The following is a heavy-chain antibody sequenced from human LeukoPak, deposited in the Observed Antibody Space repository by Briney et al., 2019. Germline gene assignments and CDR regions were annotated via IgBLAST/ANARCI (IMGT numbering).Heavy chain of an antibody. CDR2: ISWNSGSI. D-gene: IGHD3-10*01. CDR3: AKAAYYYGSGSYYYFDY. V-gene: IGHV3-9*03. J-gene: IGHJ4*02. CDR1: GFTFDDYA. Sequence: GRSLRLSCAASGFTFDDYAMHWVRQAPGKGLEWVSGISWNSGSIGYADSVKGRFTISRDNAKNSLYLQMNSLRAEDMALYFCAKAAYYYGSGSYYYFDYGGQGTLVSVFS.